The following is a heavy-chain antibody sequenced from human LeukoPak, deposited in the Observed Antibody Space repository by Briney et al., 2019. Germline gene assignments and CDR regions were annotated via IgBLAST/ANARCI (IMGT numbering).Heavy chain of an antibody. V-gene: IGHV4-61*01. CDR3: ARDQFGSSPGNWYFDL. J-gene: IGHJ2*01. CDR1: GGSVSSGSYY. Sequence: SETLSLTCTVSGGSVSSGSYYWSWIRQPPGKGLEWIGYIYYSGSTNCNPSLKSRVTISVDTSKNQFSLKLSSVTAADTAVYYCARDQFGSSPGNWYFDLWGRGTLVTVSS. CDR2: IYYSGST. D-gene: IGHD6-6*01.